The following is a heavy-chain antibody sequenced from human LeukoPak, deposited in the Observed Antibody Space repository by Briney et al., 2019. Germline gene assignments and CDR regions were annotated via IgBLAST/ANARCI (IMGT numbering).Heavy chain of an antibody. CDR3: ATTSSSYDY. Sequence: ASVKVSCKVAGYTLTELSMHWVRQAPGKELEWIGGFDPEDGETIYAQKFQGRVTMTEDTSTDTAYMELSSLRSEDTAVYYCATTSSSYDYWGQGTLVSVSS. J-gene: IGHJ4*02. D-gene: IGHD6-13*01. CDR1: GYTLTELS. CDR2: FDPEDGET. V-gene: IGHV1-24*01.